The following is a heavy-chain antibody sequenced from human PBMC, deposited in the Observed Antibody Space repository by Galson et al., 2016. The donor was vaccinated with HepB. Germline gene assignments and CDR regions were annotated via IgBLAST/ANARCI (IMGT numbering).Heavy chain of an antibody. V-gene: IGHV3-21*01. CDR2: ISRSGGYL. J-gene: IGHJ4*02. D-gene: IGHD3-16*01. Sequence: SLRLSCAASGFIFSDYSMNWVRRAPGKGLEWVSSISRSGGYLYSADSVKGRFTISRDNANNSLFLQMNSLRAEDTAVYFCASAGQVGPDGGHAFDYWGQGTLVTVSS. CDR3: ASAGQVGPDGGHAFDY. CDR1: GFIFSDYS.